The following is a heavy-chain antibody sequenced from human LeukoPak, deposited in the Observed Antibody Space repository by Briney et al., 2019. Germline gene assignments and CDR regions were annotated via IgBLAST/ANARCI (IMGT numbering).Heavy chain of an antibody. V-gene: IGHV1-2*06. CDR1: GYTFTGYY. D-gene: IGHD3-22*01. J-gene: IGHJ4*02. Sequence: GASVKVSCKASGYTFTGYYMHWVRQAPGQGLEWMGRINPNSGGTNYAQKFQGRVTMTRDTSTSTVYMELSSLRSEDTAVYYCARDVGFYYDSSGYPDYWGQGTLVTVSS. CDR3: ARDVGFYYDSSGYPDY. CDR2: INPNSGGT.